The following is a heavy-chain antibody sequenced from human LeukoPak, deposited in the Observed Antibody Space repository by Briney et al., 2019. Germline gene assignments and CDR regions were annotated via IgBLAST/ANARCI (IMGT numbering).Heavy chain of an antibody. D-gene: IGHD5-18*01. Sequence: SETLSFTCTVSGYSISSGYYWGWIRQSPGKGLEWIGSIYHSGSTYYNPSLKSRVTISVDTSKNQFSLKLSSVTAADTAVYYCARGYTAMVIGYWGQGTLVTVSS. CDR1: GYSISSGYY. V-gene: IGHV4-38-2*02. J-gene: IGHJ4*02. CDR3: ARGYTAMVIGY. CDR2: IYHSGST.